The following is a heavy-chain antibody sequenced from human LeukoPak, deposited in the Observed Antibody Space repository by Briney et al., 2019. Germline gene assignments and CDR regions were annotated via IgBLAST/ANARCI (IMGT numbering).Heavy chain of an antibody. CDR3: ARLRDWFDP. V-gene: IGHV4-59*01. J-gene: IGHJ5*02. CDR2: IYYNGST. Sequence: SETLSLTCTVSGGSISNNYWSWIRQPPGKGLEWIGYIYYNGSTNYNPTLKIRVTMSVDTSKNQFSLKLSSVTAADTAVYYCARLRDWFDPWGQGTLVTVSS. CDR1: GGSISNNY.